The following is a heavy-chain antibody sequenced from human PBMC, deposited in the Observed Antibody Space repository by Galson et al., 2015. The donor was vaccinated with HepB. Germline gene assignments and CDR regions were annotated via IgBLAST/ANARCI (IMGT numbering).Heavy chain of an antibody. J-gene: IGHJ5*02. Sequence: SLRLSCAASGFTFSSYAMSWVRQAPGKGLEWVSAISGSGGSTYYADSVKGRFTISRDNSKNTLYLQMNSLRAEDTAVYYCARVRAAAGTGREGFDPWGQGTLVTVSS. CDR3: ARVRAAAGTGREGFDP. CDR2: ISGSGGST. CDR1: GFTFSSYA. V-gene: IGHV3-23*01. D-gene: IGHD6-13*01.